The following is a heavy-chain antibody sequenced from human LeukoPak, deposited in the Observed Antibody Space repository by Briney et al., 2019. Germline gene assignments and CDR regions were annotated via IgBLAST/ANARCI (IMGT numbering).Heavy chain of an antibody. Sequence: SVKVSCKASGGTFSSYAIIWVRQAPGQGLEWMGRIIPIFGIANYAQKFQGRVTITADKSTSTAYMELSSLRSEDTAVYYCARRFYDSSGETWGQGTLVTVSS. V-gene: IGHV1-69*04. CDR2: IIPIFGIA. CDR3: ARRFYDSSGET. CDR1: GGTFSSYA. J-gene: IGHJ5*02. D-gene: IGHD3-22*01.